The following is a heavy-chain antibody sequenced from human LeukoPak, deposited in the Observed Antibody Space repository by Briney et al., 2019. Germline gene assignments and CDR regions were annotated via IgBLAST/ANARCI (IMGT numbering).Heavy chain of an antibody. CDR2: VYHSGSA. Sequence: PSETLSLTCGVYDGSFIGDYWSWIRQSPGMGLEWIGQVYHSGSANYNPSLRSRVTISIDTSKKQFSLKLNSVTATDTTVYYCARGGGGYSGYDTFDYWGQGTLVTVSS. CDR3: ARGGGGYSGYDTFDY. D-gene: IGHD5-12*01. J-gene: IGHJ4*02. V-gene: IGHV4-34*01. CDR1: DGSFIGDY.